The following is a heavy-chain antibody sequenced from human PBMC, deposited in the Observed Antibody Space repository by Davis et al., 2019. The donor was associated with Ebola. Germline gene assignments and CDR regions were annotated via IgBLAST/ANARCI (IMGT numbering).Heavy chain of an antibody. D-gene: IGHD5-18*01. Sequence: PGGSLRLSCAASGFTFSNAWMSWVRQAPGKGLEWVGRIKSKTDGGTTDYAAPVKGRFTISRDDSKNTLYLQMNSLKTEDTAVYYCTQVGYNLPNNWFDPWGQGTLVTVSS. V-gene: IGHV3-15*01. CDR3: TQVGYNLPNNWFDP. CDR1: GFTFSNAW. J-gene: IGHJ5*02. CDR2: IKSKTDGGTT.